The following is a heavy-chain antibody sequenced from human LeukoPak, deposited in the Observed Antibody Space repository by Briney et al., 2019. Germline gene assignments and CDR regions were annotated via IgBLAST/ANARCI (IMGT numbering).Heavy chain of an antibody. Sequence: GGSLRLSCAASGFTFSSYAMSWVRQAPGKGLEWVSAISGSGGSTYYADSVKGRFTISRDNSKNTLFLQMNSLRAEDTAVYYCARDYDSSGYSPMDVWGQGTTVTVSS. J-gene: IGHJ6*02. CDR1: GFTFSSYA. D-gene: IGHD3-22*01. V-gene: IGHV3-23*01. CDR2: ISGSGGST. CDR3: ARDYDSSGYSPMDV.